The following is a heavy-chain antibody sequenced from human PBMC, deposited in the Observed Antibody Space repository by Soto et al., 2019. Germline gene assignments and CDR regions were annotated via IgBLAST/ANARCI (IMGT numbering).Heavy chain of an antibody. Sequence: PGESLKISCKGSGYSFTSYWISWVRQMPGKGLEWMGRIDPSDSYTNYSPSFQGHVTISADKSISTAYLQWSSLKASDTAMYYCARPMRNRGCYYYGMDVWGQGTPVTVSS. V-gene: IGHV5-10-1*01. J-gene: IGHJ6*02. CDR2: IDPSDSYT. D-gene: IGHD3-22*01. CDR1: GYSFTSYW. CDR3: ARPMRNRGCYYYGMDV.